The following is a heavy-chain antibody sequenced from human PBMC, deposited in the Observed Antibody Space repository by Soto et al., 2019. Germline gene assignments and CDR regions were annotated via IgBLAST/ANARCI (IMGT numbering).Heavy chain of an antibody. V-gene: IGHV1-3*01. D-gene: IGHD1-26*01. J-gene: IGHJ2*01. CDR1: GYTFTNYA. CDR2: INAGNGNT. Sequence: GASVKVSCKASGYTFTNYAMHWVRQAPGQRLEWMGWINAGNGNTKYSQKSQGRVTITRDTSASTAYMELSSLRSEDTAVYYCARGGSLYWYFDLWGRGTLVT. CDR3: ARGGSLYWYFDL.